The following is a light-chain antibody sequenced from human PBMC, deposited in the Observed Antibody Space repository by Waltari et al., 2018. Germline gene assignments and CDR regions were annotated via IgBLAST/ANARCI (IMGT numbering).Light chain of an antibody. J-gene: IGKJ1*01. Sequence: EIVLTQSPGTLSLSPGERATLSCRASPSVSRTLAWYQPKPGQAPRLLIYDASTRATGIADRFSGSGSGTDFSLTISRLESEDFAVYYCQKYGRLPATFGQGTKVEIK. V-gene: IGKV3-20*01. CDR1: PSVSRT. CDR3: QKYGRLPAT. CDR2: DAS.